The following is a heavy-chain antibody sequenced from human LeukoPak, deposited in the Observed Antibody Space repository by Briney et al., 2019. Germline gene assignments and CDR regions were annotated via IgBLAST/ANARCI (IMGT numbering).Heavy chain of an antibody. J-gene: IGHJ3*02. D-gene: IGHD3-3*01. CDR2: INPNSGGT. CDR1: GYTFTGYY. CDR3: ARGSLPGYDFWSGYGGDAFDI. V-gene: IGHV1-2*02. Sequence: ASVKVSCKASGYTFTGYYMHWVRQAPGQGLEWMGWINPNSGGTNYAQKFQGRVTMTRDTSISTAYMELSRLRSDDTAVYYCARGSLPGYDFWSGYGGDAFDIWGQGTMVTVSS.